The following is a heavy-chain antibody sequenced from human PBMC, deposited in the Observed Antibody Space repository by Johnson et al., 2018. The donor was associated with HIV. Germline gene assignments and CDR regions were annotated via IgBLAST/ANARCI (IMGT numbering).Heavy chain of an antibody. CDR1: GFNFNIYG. V-gene: IGHV3-33*03. J-gene: IGHJ3*02. D-gene: IGHD4/OR15-4a*01. Sequence: VQLVESGGDMVQPGRSLRLSCAASGFNFNIYGMHWVRQAPGKGLEWVAILWYDGTTAFYADSVKGRFTISRDTSKKMLYLQMNRLRVDDTAVYDCGKTGGGAALDSWGQGTMVTVSS. CDR3: GKTGGGAALDS. CDR2: LWYDGTTA.